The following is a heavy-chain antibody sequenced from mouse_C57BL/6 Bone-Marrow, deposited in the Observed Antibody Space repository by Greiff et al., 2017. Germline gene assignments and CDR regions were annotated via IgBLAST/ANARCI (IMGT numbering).Heavy chain of an antibody. CDR1: GFNIKDDY. V-gene: IGHV14-4*01. CDR3: TTRTAQATWGYAMDY. Sequence: EVQLQESGAELVRPGASVKLSCTASGFNIKDDYMHWVKQRPEQGLEWIGWLDPENGDTEYASKFQGKATITADTSSNTAYLQLSSLTSEDTAVYYCTTRTAQATWGYAMDYWGQGTSVTVSS. CDR2: LDPENGDT. D-gene: IGHD3-2*02. J-gene: IGHJ4*01.